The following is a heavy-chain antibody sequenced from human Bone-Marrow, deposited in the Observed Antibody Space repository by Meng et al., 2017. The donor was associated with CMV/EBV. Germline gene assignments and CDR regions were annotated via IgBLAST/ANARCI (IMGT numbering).Heavy chain of an antibody. CDR3: ARDGKRTYDFWSCWGCYYYYGMDV. J-gene: IGHJ6*02. V-gene: IGHV1-69*05. CDR1: GYTFTGYF. CDR2: IIPIFGTA. D-gene: IGHD3-3*01. Sequence: SVKVSCKASGYTFTGYFMHWVRQAPGQGLEWMGGIIPIFGTANYAQKFQGRVTITTDDSTSTAYMELSSLRSEDTAVYYCARDGKRTYDFWSCWGCYYYYGMDVWGQGTTVTVSS.